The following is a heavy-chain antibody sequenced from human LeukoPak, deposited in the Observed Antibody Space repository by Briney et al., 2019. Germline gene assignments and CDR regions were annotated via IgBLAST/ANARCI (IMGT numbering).Heavy chain of an antibody. CDR1: GFTFSSYW. CDR2: IRTDGTIT. D-gene: IGHD3-10*01. V-gene: IGHV3-74*01. Sequence: QPGGSLRLSCAASGFTFSSYWMHWVRQAPGKGLVWVSRIRTDGTITTYADSVKGRFSISRDNAKNSLYLQMNSLRAEDTAVYYCARDSGSQLFDIWGQGTMVTVSS. CDR3: ARDSGSQLFDI. J-gene: IGHJ3*02.